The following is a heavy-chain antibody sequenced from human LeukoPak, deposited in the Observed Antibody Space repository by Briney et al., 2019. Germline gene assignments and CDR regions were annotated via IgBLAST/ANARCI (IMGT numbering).Heavy chain of an antibody. D-gene: IGHD7-27*01. CDR2: FDPEDGET. J-gene: IGHJ6*02. V-gene: IGHV1-24*01. Sequence: ASVKVSCKVSGYTLTELSMHWVRQAPGKGLEWMGGFDPEDGETIYAQKFQGRVTMTEDTSTDTAYMELSSLRSEDTAVYYCATDLAKTGHYYYYGMDVWGQGTTVTVSS. CDR1: GYTLTELS. CDR3: ATDLAKTGHYYYYGMDV.